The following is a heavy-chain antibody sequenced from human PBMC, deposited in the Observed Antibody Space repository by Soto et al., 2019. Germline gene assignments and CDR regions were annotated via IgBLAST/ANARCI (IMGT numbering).Heavy chain of an antibody. J-gene: IGHJ4*02. Sequence: GGSLRLSCAASGFTFGSYAMTWVRQAPGKGLEWVSALTGSGASKYYADSVDGRFIISRDNSNNTLYLQMYSLRVDDTAVYYCARDFGGRRRFDSWGQGTLVTVAS. CDR2: LTGSGASK. CDR1: GFTFGSYA. CDR3: ARDFGGRRRFDS. V-gene: IGHV3-23*01. D-gene: IGHD1-26*01.